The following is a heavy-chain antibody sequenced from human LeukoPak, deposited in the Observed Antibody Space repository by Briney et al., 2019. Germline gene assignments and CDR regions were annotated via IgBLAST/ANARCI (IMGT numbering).Heavy chain of an antibody. CDR3: ARCRIAAATTEAFDI. J-gene: IGHJ3*02. CDR1: GFIFSSYG. V-gene: IGHV3-33*01. Sequence: GESLRLSCAASGFIFSSYGMHWVRQAPGKGLEWLAVIYYDGSNKHYADSVKGRFTTSRDNSKNTLFLQMNSLRAEDTAMYYCARCRIAAATTEAFDIWGQGTMVTVSS. CDR2: IYYDGSNK. D-gene: IGHD6-13*01.